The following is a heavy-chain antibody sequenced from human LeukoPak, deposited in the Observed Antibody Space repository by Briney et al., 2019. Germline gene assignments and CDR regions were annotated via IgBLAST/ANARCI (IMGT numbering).Heavy chain of an antibody. CDR3: ARDLGYCSGGSCYRWFDP. CDR1: GGSISSYY. J-gene: IGHJ5*02. CDR2: IYYSGST. V-gene: IGHV4-59*01. Sequence: PSETLSLTCTVSGGSISSYYWSWIRQPPGKGLEWIGYIYYSGSTNYNPSLKSRVTISVDTSKNQFSLKLSSVTAADTAVYYCARDLGYCSGGSCYRWFDPWGQGTLVTVSS. D-gene: IGHD2-15*01.